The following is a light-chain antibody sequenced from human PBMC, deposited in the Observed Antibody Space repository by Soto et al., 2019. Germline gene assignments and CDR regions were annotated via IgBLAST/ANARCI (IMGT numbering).Light chain of an antibody. Sequence: QSVLTQPPSVSGTPGQRVTISCSGSNSNIGNNAVTWYQQLPGMAPRVLIHSDHQRHSGVPDRFFGSKSGTSASLAISGLQSQDEADYHCGVWDDSLNGYVFGSGTQLTVL. V-gene: IGLV1-44*01. J-gene: IGLJ1*01. CDR1: NSNIGNNA. CDR2: SDH. CDR3: GVWDDSLNGYV.